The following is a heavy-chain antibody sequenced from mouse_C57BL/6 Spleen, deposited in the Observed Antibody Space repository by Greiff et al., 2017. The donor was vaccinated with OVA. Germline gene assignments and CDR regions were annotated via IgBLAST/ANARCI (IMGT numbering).Heavy chain of an antibody. Sequence: DVHLVESGGGLVQPKGSLKLSCAASGFTFNTYAMHWVRQAPGKGLEWVARIRSKSSNYATYYADAVKDRFTISREDSQSMLYLQMNNLKTEDTAMYYCVRPSYYGNPFAYWGQGTLVTVSA. V-gene: IGHV10-3*01. CDR3: VRPSYYGNPFAY. J-gene: IGHJ3*01. D-gene: IGHD2-1*01. CDR1: GFTFNTYA. CDR2: IRSKSSNYAT.